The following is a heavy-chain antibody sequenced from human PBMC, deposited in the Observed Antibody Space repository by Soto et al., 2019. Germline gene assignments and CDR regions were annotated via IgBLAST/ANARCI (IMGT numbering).Heavy chain of an antibody. V-gene: IGHV4-34*01. CDR3: ARCNVARYFDWLTEYGMDV. Sequence: QVQLQQWGAGLLKLSETLSLTCAVYGGSFSGYYWSWIRQPPGKGLEWIGEINHSGSTNYNPSLKSRVTISVDTSKTQFSLKLSSVTAADTAVYYCARCNVARYFDWLTEYGMDVWGQGTTVTVSS. CDR1: GGSFSGYY. D-gene: IGHD3-9*01. J-gene: IGHJ6*02. CDR2: INHSGST.